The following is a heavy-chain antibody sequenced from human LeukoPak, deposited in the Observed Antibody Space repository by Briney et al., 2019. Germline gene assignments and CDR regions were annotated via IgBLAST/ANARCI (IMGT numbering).Heavy chain of an antibody. Sequence: PSETLSLTCTVSGGSISSYYWSWIRQPPGKGLEWIGEINHSGSTNYNPSLKSRVTISVDTSKNQFSLKLSSVTAADTAVYYCARGPLRGYCSGGSCYSGLFDYWGQGTLVTVSS. V-gene: IGHV4-34*01. D-gene: IGHD2-15*01. CDR1: GGSISSYY. J-gene: IGHJ4*02. CDR2: INHSGST. CDR3: ARGPLRGYCSGGSCYSGLFDY.